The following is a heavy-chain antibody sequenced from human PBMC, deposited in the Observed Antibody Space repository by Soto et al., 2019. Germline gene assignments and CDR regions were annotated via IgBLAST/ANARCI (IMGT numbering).Heavy chain of an antibody. Sequence: GGSLRLSCAASGFTFSTYSMKWVRLAPGKGLEWVSSISSTSSFIYYADSVKGRFTISRDNAKNSLYLEMNSLRAEDTAVYYCASSRLRDCPGNSCYYDRGQGTLVTVSS. V-gene: IGHV3-21*01. CDR1: GFTFSTYS. J-gene: IGHJ4*02. D-gene: IGHD2-15*01. CDR2: ISSTSSFI. CDR3: ASSRLRDCPGNSCYYD.